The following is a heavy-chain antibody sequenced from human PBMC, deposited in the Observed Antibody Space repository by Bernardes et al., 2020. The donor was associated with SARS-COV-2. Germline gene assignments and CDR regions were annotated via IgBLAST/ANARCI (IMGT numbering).Heavy chain of an antibody. CDR1: GYTFTSYG. CDR3: ARVGSSITIFGGVTRSGYDV. D-gene: IGHD3-3*01. V-gene: IGHV1-18*01. J-gene: IGHJ6*02. CDR2: ISAYNGNT. Sequence: AARKHYCKASGYTFTSYGISWGRQAPGQGLEWMGWISAYNGNTNYAQKLQGRVTMTTDTSTSTAYMELRSLRSDDTAVYYCARVGSSITIFGGVTRSGYDVWGQGTTVTGSS.